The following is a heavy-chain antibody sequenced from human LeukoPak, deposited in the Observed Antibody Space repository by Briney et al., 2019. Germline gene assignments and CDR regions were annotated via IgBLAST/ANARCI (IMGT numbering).Heavy chain of an antibody. CDR3: ARDGSSSYYFDY. Sequence: GGSLRLSCAASGFTFSSYSMNWVRQAPGKGLEWVSSISSSSSYIYYADSVKGRFTISRDNAKNSLYLQMNSLRAEDTAVYYCARDGSSSYYFDYWGQGTLVTVSS. CDR2: ISSSSSYI. V-gene: IGHV3-21*01. J-gene: IGHJ4*02. CDR1: GFTFSSYS. D-gene: IGHD6-6*01.